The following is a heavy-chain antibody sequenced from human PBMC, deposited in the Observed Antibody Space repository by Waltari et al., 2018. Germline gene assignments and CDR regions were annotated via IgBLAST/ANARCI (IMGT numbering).Heavy chain of an antibody. J-gene: IGHJ5*02. CDR2: IYTSGST. V-gene: IGHV4-4*07. CDR1: GGSTSSYS. D-gene: IGHD3-3*01. Sequence: QVQLQESGPALVKPSEPLPLTCTVPGGSTSSYSSTWIRTPAPKRLEWIGRIYTSGSTNYNPSLKSRVTMSVDTSKNQFSLKLSSVTAADTAVYYCARDPQGGYDFWSGYAGFDPWGQGTLVTVSS. CDR3: ARDPQGGYDFWSGYAGFDP.